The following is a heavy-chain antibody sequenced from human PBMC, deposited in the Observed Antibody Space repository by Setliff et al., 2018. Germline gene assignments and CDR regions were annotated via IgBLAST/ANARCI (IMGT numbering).Heavy chain of an antibody. Sequence: SVKVSCKTSGGTFTNYGFSWVRQAPGQGLEWMGGIIPIFGTANYAQKFQGRVTITADESTSTAYMELSSLRSEDTAVYYCARDRPPRGDGYHFDIWGQGTMVTVSS. CDR2: IIPIFGTA. J-gene: IGHJ3*02. CDR1: GGTFTNYG. D-gene: IGHD3-10*01. CDR3: ARDRPPRGDGYHFDI. V-gene: IGHV1-69*13.